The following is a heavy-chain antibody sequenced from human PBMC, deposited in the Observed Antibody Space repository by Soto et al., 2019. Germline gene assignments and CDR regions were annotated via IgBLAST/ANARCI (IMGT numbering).Heavy chain of an antibody. Sequence: SETLSLTCTVSGGSISSSGYYWGWIRQPPGKGLEWIGTISYTGSTYYNPSLKSRVTMSVDTSKNQFSLKLSSVTAADTAMYYCARHISGSYGLGYYYYYMDVWGKGTTVTVSS. J-gene: IGHJ6*03. CDR3: ARHISGSYGLGYYYYYMDV. CDR1: GGSISSSGYY. V-gene: IGHV4-39*01. CDR2: ISYTGST. D-gene: IGHD5-18*01.